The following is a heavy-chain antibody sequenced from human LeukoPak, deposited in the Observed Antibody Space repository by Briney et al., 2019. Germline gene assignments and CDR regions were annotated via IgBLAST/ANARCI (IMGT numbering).Heavy chain of an antibody. Sequence: HPGGSLRLSCAASGFTFSTYWMHWVRQAPGKGLVWVSRISSDGSITGYADSVKGRFTISRDNAKNTLYLQMNSLRAEDTAVYYCAGHLNYYLDYWGQGTLVTVSS. D-gene: IGHD3-10*01. CDR2: ISSDGSIT. CDR3: AGHLNYYLDY. CDR1: GFTFSTYW. J-gene: IGHJ4*02. V-gene: IGHV3-74*01.